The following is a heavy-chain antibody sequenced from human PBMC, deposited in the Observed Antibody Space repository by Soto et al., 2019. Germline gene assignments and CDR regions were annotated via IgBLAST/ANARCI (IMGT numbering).Heavy chain of an antibody. Sequence: XGALRLSCAASGFTFSSYGMHWVRQAPGKGLEWVAVISYDGSNKYYADSVKGRFTISRDNSKNTLYLQMNSLRAEDTAVYYSYSSRIGVWGQGTTVTVSS. CDR1: GFTFSSYG. J-gene: IGHJ6*02. CDR3: YSSRIGV. V-gene: IGHV3-30*03. CDR2: ISYDGSNK. D-gene: IGHD2-15*01.